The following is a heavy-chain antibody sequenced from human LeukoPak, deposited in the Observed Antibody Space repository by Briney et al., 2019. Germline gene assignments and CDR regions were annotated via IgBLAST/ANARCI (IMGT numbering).Heavy chain of an antibody. V-gene: IGHV4-39*07. D-gene: IGHD4-23*01. CDR2: IYYSGST. CDR3: ASGTGGGNPFDY. CDR1: GGSISSSSYY. Sequence: SETLSLTCTVSGGSISSSSYYWGWIRQPPGKGLEWIGSIYYSGSTYYNPSLKSRVTISVDTSKNQFSLKLSSVTAADTAVYYCASGTGGGNPFDYWGQGTLVTVSS. J-gene: IGHJ4*02.